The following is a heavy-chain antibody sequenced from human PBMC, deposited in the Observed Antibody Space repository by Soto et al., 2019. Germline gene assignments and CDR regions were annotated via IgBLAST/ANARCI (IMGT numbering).Heavy chain of an antibody. CDR1: GYTFTSYG. CDR2: NRAYNGNT. CDR3: ARDLPTMDV. Sequence: QVQLVQSGAEVKKPGASVKVSCKASGYTFTSYGISWVRQAPGQGLEWMGWNRAYNGNTNYAQKLQGRVTMTTDNSTSTAYMELRSRSSDDMAVYSCARDLPTMDVWGQGTTVTVSS. J-gene: IGHJ6*02. V-gene: IGHV1-18*03.